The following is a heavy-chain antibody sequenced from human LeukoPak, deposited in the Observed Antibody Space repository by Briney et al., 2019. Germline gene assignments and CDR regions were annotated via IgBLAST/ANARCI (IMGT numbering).Heavy chain of an antibody. CDR2: ISSSGSTI. CDR3: ARDHGVGAPHTPRYFDY. Sequence: GGSLRLSCAAPGFSFSNYEMNWVRQAPGKGLEWVSYISSSGSTIYYTDSVKGRFTISRDNAKNSLYLQMNSLRAEDTAVYYCARDHGVGAPHTPRYFDYWGRGTLVTVSS. CDR1: GFSFSNYE. V-gene: IGHV3-48*03. D-gene: IGHD1-26*01. J-gene: IGHJ4*02.